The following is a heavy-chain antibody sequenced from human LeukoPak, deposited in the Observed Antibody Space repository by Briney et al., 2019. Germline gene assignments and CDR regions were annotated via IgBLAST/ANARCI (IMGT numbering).Heavy chain of an antibody. V-gene: IGHV3-48*02. CDR1: GFTFSSYS. D-gene: IGHD2-8*01. Sequence: GGSLRLSCEASGFTFSSYSMNWVRQAPGKGLEWVSYIDSSSSTGLYADSVKGRFTISRDNAKNSLYLQMNSLRDEDTAAYYCARDHNGGFDHWGRGTLVTVSS. J-gene: IGHJ4*02. CDR3: ARDHNGGFDH. CDR2: IDSSSSTG.